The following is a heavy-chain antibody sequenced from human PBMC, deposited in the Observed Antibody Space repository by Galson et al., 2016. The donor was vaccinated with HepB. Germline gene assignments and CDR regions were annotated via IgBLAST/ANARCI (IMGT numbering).Heavy chain of an antibody. CDR1: GFTFSNYV. CDR2: IVGSGGST. Sequence: SLRLSCAASGFTFSNYVMTWVRQAPGEGLEWVSSIVGSGGSTFYADSVQGRFTISRDNSQNTLYLQMNSLRVEDTATDYCAKGKAEGLLDWFDPWGQGTLVTVSS. J-gene: IGHJ5*02. V-gene: IGHV3-23*01. CDR3: AKGKAEGLLDWFDP. D-gene: IGHD6-13*01.